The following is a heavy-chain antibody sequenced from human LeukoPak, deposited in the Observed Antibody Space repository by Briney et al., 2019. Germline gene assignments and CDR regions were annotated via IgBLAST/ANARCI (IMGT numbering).Heavy chain of an antibody. Sequence: GESLKISCKGSEYSFTTYWIGWVRQLPGKGLEWMGIIYPGDSDTRYSPSFQGQVTISASNSISTAYLQWSSLKASDTAMYYCARHYYDILTGPDYFDYWGQGTLVTVSS. J-gene: IGHJ4*02. CDR3: ARHYYDILTGPDYFDY. D-gene: IGHD3-9*01. CDR1: EYSFTTYW. V-gene: IGHV5-51*01. CDR2: IYPGDSDT.